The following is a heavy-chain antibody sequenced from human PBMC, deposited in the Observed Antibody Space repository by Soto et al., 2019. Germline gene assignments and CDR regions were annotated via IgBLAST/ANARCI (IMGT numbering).Heavy chain of an antibody. J-gene: IGHJ4*02. V-gene: IGHV3-11*01. CDR1: GFTFSDYY. CDR3: AREVSWNDPLQPFDY. D-gene: IGHD1-1*01. CDR2: ISSSGSTI. Sequence: GGSLRLSCAASGFTFSDYYMSWIRQAPGKGLEWVSYISSSGSTIYYADSVKGRFTISRDNAKNSLYLQMNSLRAEDTAVYYCAREVSWNDPLQPFDYWGQGTLVTVSS.